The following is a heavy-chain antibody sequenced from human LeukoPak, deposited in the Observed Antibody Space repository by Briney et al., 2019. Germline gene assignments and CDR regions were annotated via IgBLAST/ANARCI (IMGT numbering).Heavy chain of an antibody. V-gene: IGHV4-61*01. J-gene: IGHJ4*02. CDR1: GGSISSSSYY. Sequence: SSETLSLTCTVSGGSISSSSYYWSWIRQPPGKGLEWIGYIYYSGSTNYNPSLKSRVTISVDTSKNQFSLKLSSVTAADTAVYYCARAHLETYGDLHPLDYWGQGTLVTVSS. CDR3: ARAHLETYGDLHPLDY. CDR2: IYYSGST. D-gene: IGHD4-17*01.